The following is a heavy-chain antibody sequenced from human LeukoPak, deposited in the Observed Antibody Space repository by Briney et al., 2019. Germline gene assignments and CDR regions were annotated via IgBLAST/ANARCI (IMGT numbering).Heavy chain of an antibody. CDR2: ISAYNGNT. CDR3: ARDLSVTTTVDY. J-gene: IGHJ4*02. D-gene: IGHD4-17*01. Sequence: ASVKVSCKASGYTFTGYYMHWVRQAPGQGLEWMGWISAYNGNTNYAQKLQGRVTMTTDTSTSTAYMELRSLRSDDTAVYYCARDLSVTTTVDYWGQGTLVTVSS. V-gene: IGHV1-18*04. CDR1: GYTFTGYY.